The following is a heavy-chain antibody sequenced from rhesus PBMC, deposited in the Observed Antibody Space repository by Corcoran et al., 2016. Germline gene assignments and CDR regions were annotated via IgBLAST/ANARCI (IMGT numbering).Heavy chain of an antibody. CDR3: ARVNSYSYYFDY. D-gene: IGHD5-36*02. CDR1: GFSLSTSGMG. V-gene: IGHV2-1*01. J-gene: IGHJ4*01. Sequence: QVTLKESGPALVKPTQTLTLTCTFSGFSLSTSGMGVGWIRQPSRKTLEWLALIYWDDDTRYSTSLKSRLTLSKDTSKNQVVLTMTNMDPVDTATYYCARVNSYSYYFDYWGQGVLVTVSS. CDR2: IYWDDDT.